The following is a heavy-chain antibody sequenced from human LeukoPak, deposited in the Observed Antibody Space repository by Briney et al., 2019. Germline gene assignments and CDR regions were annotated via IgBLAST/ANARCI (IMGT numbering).Heavy chain of an antibody. CDR3: ARGPGTWYYY. J-gene: IGHJ4*02. CDR1: GGSISSYY. CDR2: IYYSGST. D-gene: IGHD6-13*01. Sequence: SETLSLTCTVSGGSISSYYWSWIRQPPGKGLEWIGYIYYSGSTNYNPALKSRVTISVDTSKNQFSLKLSSVTAADTALYYCARGPGTWYYYWGQGTLVTVSS. V-gene: IGHV4-59*12.